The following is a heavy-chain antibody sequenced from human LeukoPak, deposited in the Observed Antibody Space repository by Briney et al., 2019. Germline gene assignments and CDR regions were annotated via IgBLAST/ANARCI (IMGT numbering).Heavy chain of an antibody. CDR3: AKPGVRRDGYSDY. CDR2: ISWNSGSI. D-gene: IGHD5-12*01. V-gene: IGHV3-9*01. J-gene: IGHJ4*02. CDR1: GFTLDDYA. Sequence: GGSLRLSCAASGFTLDDYAMHWVRQAPGKGLEWVSGISWNSGSIGYADSVKGRFTISRDNAKNSLYLQMNSLRAEDTAVYYCAKPGVRRDGYSDYWGQGTLVTVSS.